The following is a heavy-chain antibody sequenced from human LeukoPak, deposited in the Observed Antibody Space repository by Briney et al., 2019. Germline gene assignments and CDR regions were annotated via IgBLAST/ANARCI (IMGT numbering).Heavy chain of an antibody. Sequence: PGGSLRLSCAASGFAFSDYYMSWIRQAPGKGPEWGSYISSSSNTIYYADSVKGRFTISRDNAKNSLYLQMNSLRAEDTAVYYCIPANRGPSPLSDYWGQGTLVTVSS. V-gene: IGHV3-11*04. CDR2: ISSSSNTI. J-gene: IGHJ4*02. D-gene: IGHD2/OR15-2a*01. CDR3: IPANRGPSPLSDY. CDR1: GFAFSDYY.